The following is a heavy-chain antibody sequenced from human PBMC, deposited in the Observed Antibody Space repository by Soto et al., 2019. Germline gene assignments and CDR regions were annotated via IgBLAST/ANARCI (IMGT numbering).Heavy chain of an antibody. Sequence: SETLSLTCDVSGGSISFPSDYWAWFRQYPGKGPEWIGCIYYSGSTNYNPSLKSRVTISVDTSKNQFSLKLSSVTAADTAVYYCARGLSNFWSGSDNWFDPWGQGTLVTVSS. D-gene: IGHD3-3*01. CDR2: IYYSGST. V-gene: IGHV4-39*07. J-gene: IGHJ5*02. CDR3: ARGLSNFWSGSDNWFDP. CDR1: GGSISFPSDY.